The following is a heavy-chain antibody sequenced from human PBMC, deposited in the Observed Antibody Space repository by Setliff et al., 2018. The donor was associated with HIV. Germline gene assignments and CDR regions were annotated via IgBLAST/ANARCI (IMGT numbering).Heavy chain of an antibody. CDR1: GFTFSNAW. CDR2: IKSKTDGGTT. CDR3: TSGVEQWLIRGY. D-gene: IGHD6-19*01. Sequence: PGGSLRLSCAASGFTFSNAWMNWVRQAPGKGLEWVGRIKSKTDGGTTDYAAPVKGRFTISRDDSKNTLYLQMNSLKTEDTAIYYCTSGVEQWLIRGYWGQGSLVTVSS. J-gene: IGHJ4*02. V-gene: IGHV3-15*07.